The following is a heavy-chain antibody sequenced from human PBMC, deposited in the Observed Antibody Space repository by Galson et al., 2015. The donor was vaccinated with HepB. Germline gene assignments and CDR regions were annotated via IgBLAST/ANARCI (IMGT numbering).Heavy chain of an antibody. J-gene: IGHJ4*02. CDR2: ISYDGSNK. D-gene: IGHD2-2*01. V-gene: IGHV3-30*18. CDR3: AKDQVRGIVVVPAAIGFDY. Sequence: SLRLSCAASGFSFSSYGMHWVRQAPGKGLEWVAVISYDGSNKYYADSVKGRFTISRDNSKNTLYLQMNSLRAEDTAVYYCAKDQVRGIVVVPAAIGFDYWGQGTLVTVSS. CDR1: GFSFSSYG.